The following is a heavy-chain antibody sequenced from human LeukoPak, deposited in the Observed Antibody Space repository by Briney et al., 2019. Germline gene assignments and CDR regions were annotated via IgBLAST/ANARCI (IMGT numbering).Heavy chain of an antibody. D-gene: IGHD3-10*01. V-gene: IGHV3-30*18. Sequence: GGSLRLSCAASGFTFSTYGMYWVRQAPGKGLEWVAVISYDGTNEYYADSVKGLFTVSRDNSKNTLYLQMNSLRAEDTAVYYCAKDLSPLVWFVSGSDAFDIWGQGAMVTVSS. CDR3: AKDLSPLVWFVSGSDAFDI. J-gene: IGHJ3*02. CDR1: GFTFSTYG. CDR2: ISYDGTNE.